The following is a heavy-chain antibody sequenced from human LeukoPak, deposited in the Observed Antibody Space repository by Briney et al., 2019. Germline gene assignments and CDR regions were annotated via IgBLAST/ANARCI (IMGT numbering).Heavy chain of an antibody. CDR1: GGSFSGYY. Sequence: SETLSLTCAVYGGSFSGYYWSWIRQPPGKGLEWIGEINHSGSTNYNPSLKSRVTISVDTSKNQFSLKLSSVTAADTAVYYCARTYYYYYYMDFWGKGTTVTVSS. CDR2: INHSGST. CDR3: ARTYYYYYYMDF. J-gene: IGHJ6*03. V-gene: IGHV4-34*01.